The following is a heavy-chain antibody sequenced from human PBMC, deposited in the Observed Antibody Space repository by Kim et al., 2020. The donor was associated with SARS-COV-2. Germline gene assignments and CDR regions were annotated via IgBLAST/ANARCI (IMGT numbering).Heavy chain of an antibody. J-gene: IGHJ4*02. CDR2: MNPNSGNT. V-gene: IGHV1-8*01. CDR3: ARGPVWTGYYYYFDY. D-gene: IGHD3-3*01. CDR1: GFTFTSYD. Sequence: ASVKVSCKASGFTFTSYDINWVRQATGQGLEWVGWMNPNSGNTGYAQKFQGRVTMTRNTSISTTYMELSSLRSEDTAMYYCARGPVWTGYYYYFDYWGQG.